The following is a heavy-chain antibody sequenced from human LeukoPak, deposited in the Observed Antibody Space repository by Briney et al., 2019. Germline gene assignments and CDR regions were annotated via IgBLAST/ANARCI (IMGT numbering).Heavy chain of an antibody. CDR2: IYYSGTT. J-gene: IGHJ4*02. Sequence: SETLSLTCTVFRGYISSYYWSWIRQPPGKGLEWIGYIYYSGTTNYNPSLKSRVTISVDTSKNQFSLKLSSVTAADTAVYYCATNLEPPYCGSTSCYTFDYWGQGTLVTVSS. V-gene: IGHV4-59*08. CDR3: ATNLEPPYCGSTSCYTFDY. D-gene: IGHD2-2*01. CDR1: RGYISSYY.